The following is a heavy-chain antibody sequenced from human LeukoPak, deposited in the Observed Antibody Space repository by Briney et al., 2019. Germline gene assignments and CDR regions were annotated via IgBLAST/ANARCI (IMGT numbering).Heavy chain of an antibody. CDR1: GFTFDNYA. D-gene: IGHD3-10*01. V-gene: IGHV3-9*01. CDR2: IAWNSGNT. CDR3: AKDMNSYGSGSSYNPWGPFDS. J-gene: IGHJ4*02. Sequence: GGSLRLSCTASGFTFDNYAMHWVRQAPGKGLEWVSGIAWNSGNTGFADSVKGQFTISRDNAENSLYLQMNSLRAEDTALYYCAKDMNSYGSGSSYNPWGPFDSWGQGTLVTVSS.